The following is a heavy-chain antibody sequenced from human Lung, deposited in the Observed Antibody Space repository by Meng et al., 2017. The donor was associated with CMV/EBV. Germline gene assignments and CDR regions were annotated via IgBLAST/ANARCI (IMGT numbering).Heavy chain of an antibody. Sequence: QVQREESGPGRVKPSGTLSLTCGVSGVSISSNIRWTWVRQPPGKGLEWIGDIDDSGSTNYNPSLNSRISISLDKSKNHFSLKVNSVTAADTAVYYCARGKQDAWELLAYWGQGALVTVSS. CDR3: ARGKQDAWELLAY. CDR1: GVSISSNIR. D-gene: IGHD1-26*01. V-gene: IGHV4-4*02. CDR2: IDDSGST. J-gene: IGHJ4*02.